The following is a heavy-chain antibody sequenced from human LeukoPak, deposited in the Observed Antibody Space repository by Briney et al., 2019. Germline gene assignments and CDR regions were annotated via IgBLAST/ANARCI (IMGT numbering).Heavy chain of an antibody. CDR1: GFTFGDYA. D-gene: IGHD4-17*01. V-gene: IGHV3-49*03. CDR2: IRSRVYGGTI. CDR3: SRGPDYGDYDLDY. Sequence: PGGSLRLSCTTSGFTFGDYAMSWFRQAPGKGLEWVGFIRSRVYGGTIEYAASVKGRFIISRDDSKSIAYLQMNSLKIEDTAIYHCSRGPDYGDYDLDYWGQGTLVIVSS. J-gene: IGHJ4*02.